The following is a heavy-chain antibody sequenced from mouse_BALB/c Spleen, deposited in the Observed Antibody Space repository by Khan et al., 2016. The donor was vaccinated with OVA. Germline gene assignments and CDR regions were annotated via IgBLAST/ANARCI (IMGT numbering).Heavy chain of an antibody. D-gene: IGHD2-14*01. Sequence: QVQLKQSGAELARPGASVKMSCKASGYTFTSYTMHWVRQRPGQAPEWVGHINPSNYYTNYNQNFKDKATLIVDKSSSTAYMQLSSLTSEDSAVYYRVREGAYHRSDGWFAYWGQGTLVTVSA. CDR3: VREGAYHRSDGWFAY. J-gene: IGHJ3*01. CDR1: GYTFTSYT. CDR2: INPSNYYT. V-gene: IGHV1-4*01.